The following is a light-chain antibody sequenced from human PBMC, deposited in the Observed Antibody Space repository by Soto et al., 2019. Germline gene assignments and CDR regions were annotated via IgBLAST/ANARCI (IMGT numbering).Light chain of an antibody. CDR1: QSVSSSY. Sequence: EIVLTQSPGTLSLSPGERATLSCRASQSVSSSYLAWYQQKPGQAPRLLIYGASSRATGIPDRFSGSGSGTDFNLTISRLEPEDFAVYYCQQYDSSPHSFGQGTKLEIK. CDR3: QQYDSSPHS. J-gene: IGKJ2*01. V-gene: IGKV3-20*01. CDR2: GAS.